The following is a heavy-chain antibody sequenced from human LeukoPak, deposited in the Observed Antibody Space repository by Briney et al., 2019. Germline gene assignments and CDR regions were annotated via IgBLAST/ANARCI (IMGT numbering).Heavy chain of an antibody. CDR1: GYSFTSYW. CDR2: IYPCDYDT. Sequence: GEALKISRKGPGYSFTSYWNGWVRQMPGKGLEWMGIIYPCDYDTKYSPSFQGQVTISADNSINTAYLQWSSLKASDTAMYCCERPTKGGRFGDQAFDIWGQGTMVTVSS. CDR3: ERPTKGGRFGDQAFDI. V-gene: IGHV5-51*01. D-gene: IGHD3-10*01. J-gene: IGHJ3*02.